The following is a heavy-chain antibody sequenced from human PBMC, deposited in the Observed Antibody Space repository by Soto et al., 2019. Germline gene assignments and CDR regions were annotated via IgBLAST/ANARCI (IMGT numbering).Heavy chain of an antibody. CDR2: SIPIFGTA. CDR3: ATGRGSGGLDS. D-gene: IGHD3-16*01. CDR1: GGTSNRYA. J-gene: IGHJ4*02. Sequence: QVQLVQSGAEVKKPGSSVKVSCKASGGTSNRYAFSWVRQAPGQGLAWMGGSIPIFGTANYAQKFQGRATITADESTRTGYMELSRLRSDDTATYYCATGRGSGGLDSWGQGTQVIVSS. V-gene: IGHV1-69*01.